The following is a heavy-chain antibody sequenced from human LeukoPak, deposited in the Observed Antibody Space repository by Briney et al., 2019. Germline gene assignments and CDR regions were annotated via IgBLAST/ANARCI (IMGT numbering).Heavy chain of an antibody. D-gene: IGHD3-22*01. CDR3: AKSYYYDSSGYSSDAFDI. V-gene: IGHV3-30*02. Sequence: GGSLRLSCAASGFTFSIYDMHWVRQAPGKGLEWVSFIQYDGSHKNYVDSVKGRFTISRDNSKNTLYLQMNSLRAEDTAVYYCAKSYYYDSSGYSSDAFDIWGQGTMVTVSS. CDR1: GFTFSIYD. J-gene: IGHJ3*02. CDR2: IQYDGSHK.